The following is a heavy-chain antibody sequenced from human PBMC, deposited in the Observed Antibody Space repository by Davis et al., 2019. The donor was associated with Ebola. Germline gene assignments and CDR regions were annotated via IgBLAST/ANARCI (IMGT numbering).Heavy chain of an antibody. J-gene: IGHJ6*02. D-gene: IGHD6-13*01. CDR3: AGPAAGNPGARYYYYYYGMDV. Sequence: PSETLSLTCAVYGGSFSGYYWSWIRQPPGKGLEWIGEINHSGSTNYNPSLKSRVTISVDTSKNQFSLKLSSVTAADTAVYYCAGPAAGNPGARYYYYYYGMDVWGQGTTVTVSS. CDR1: GGSFSGYY. CDR2: INHSGST. V-gene: IGHV4-34*01.